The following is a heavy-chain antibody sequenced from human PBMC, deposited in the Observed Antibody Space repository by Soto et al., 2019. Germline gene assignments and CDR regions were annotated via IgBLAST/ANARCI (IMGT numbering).Heavy chain of an antibody. CDR3: SKVSRIVVVTAPYDK. CDR2: ISYDGSNK. Sequence: GGSLRLSCAASGFTFSSYGVHWVRQAPGKGLEWVAVISYDGSNKYYADSVKGRFTISRDNSKNTLYLQMNSLRAEDTAVYYCSKVSRIVVVTAPYDKWGQGTLVTGSS. D-gene: IGHD2-21*02. J-gene: IGHJ4*02. V-gene: IGHV3-30*18. CDR1: GFTFSSYG.